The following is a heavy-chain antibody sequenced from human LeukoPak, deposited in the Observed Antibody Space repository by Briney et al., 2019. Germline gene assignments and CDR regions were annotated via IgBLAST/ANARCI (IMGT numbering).Heavy chain of an antibody. Sequence: ASVKVSCKASGYTFTGYYMHWVRQAPGQGLEWMGWINPDSGGTNYEQKFQGWVTMTRDTSISTAYMELGRLRSDDTAVYYCARGNVAAAGIFYYYYGMDVWGKGTTVTVSS. V-gene: IGHV1-2*04. J-gene: IGHJ6*04. CDR1: GYTFTGYY. CDR3: ARGNVAAAGIFYYYYGMDV. CDR2: INPDSGGT. D-gene: IGHD6-13*01.